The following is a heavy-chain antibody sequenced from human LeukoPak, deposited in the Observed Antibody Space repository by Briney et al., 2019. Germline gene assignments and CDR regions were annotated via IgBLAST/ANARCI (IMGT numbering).Heavy chain of an antibody. V-gene: IGHV3-7*01. CDR3: ARDATGTPADY. CDR2: IKEDGSEK. J-gene: IGHJ4*02. D-gene: IGHD1-7*01. CDR1: GVTFSSYW. Sequence: PGGSLRLSCAASGVTFSSYWMSWVRQAPGKGLEWVANIKEDGSEKYYVDSVKGRFTISRDNAKNSLYLQMNSLRAEDTAVYYCARDATGTPADYWGQGTLVTVSS.